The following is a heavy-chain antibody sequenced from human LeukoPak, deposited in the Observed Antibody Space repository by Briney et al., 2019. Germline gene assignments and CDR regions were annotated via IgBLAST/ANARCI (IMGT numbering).Heavy chain of an antibody. D-gene: IGHD5-12*01. J-gene: IGHJ4*02. Sequence: GGSLRLSCAASGFSFSTYTMAWVRQAPGQGLEWVSAISARGDNSWYADSVKGRFTISRDNSKNTLYLQMNNLRAEDTAIYYCAKVNSGYVPSDFDYWGQGTLVTVSS. CDR3: AKVNSGYVPSDFDY. V-gene: IGHV3-23*01. CDR2: ISARGDNS. CDR1: GFSFSTYT.